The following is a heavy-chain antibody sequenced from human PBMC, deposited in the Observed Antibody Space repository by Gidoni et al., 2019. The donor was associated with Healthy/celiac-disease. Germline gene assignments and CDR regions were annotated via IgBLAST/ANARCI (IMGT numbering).Heavy chain of an antibody. D-gene: IGHD2-21*02. CDR2: IYYSGST. V-gene: IGHV4-61*01. CDR1: GGSVSSGSYY. Sequence: QVQLQESGPGLAKPSETLSLTCTVSGGSVSSGSYYWSWIRQHPGKGLEWSGYIYYSGSTNYNPSLKSRVTISVDTSKNQFSLKLSSVTAADAAVYYCARAVVTPVISGVYYFDYWGQGTLVTVSS. CDR3: ARAVVTPVISGVYYFDY. J-gene: IGHJ4*02.